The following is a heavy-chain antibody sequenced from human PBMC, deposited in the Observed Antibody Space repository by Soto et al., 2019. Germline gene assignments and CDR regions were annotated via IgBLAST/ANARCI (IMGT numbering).Heavy chain of an antibody. V-gene: IGHV4-59*08. J-gene: IGHJ2*01. CDR2: THYSGNT. CDR1: GVSIKSYY. CDR3: ARPAMVTNNWFFDL. Sequence: SETLSLTCNVSGVSIKSYYWSWIRHPPGKGLQWIGYTHYSGNTNYNPPLKSRVTMSLDASKNQLSLRLNSVTAADTAVYYCARPAMVTNNWFFDLWGRGTLVTVSS. D-gene: IGHD5-18*01.